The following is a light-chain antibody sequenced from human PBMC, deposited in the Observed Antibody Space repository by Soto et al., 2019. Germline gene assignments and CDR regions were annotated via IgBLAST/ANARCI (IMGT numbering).Light chain of an antibody. Sequence: QLVLTPPPSVSGAPGQRVTFSCIGSSSNIGADHDVHWYQQLPGTAPKLLIYGNVNRPSGVPDRFSGSKSGASAALAITELQAEDEADYYCQSYDSSRGFVFGTGTKLTVL. CDR3: QSYDSSRGFV. J-gene: IGLJ1*01. V-gene: IGLV1-40*01. CDR1: SSNIGADHD. CDR2: GNV.